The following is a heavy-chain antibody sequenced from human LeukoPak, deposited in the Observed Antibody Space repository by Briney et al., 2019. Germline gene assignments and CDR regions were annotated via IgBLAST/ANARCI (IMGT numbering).Heavy chain of an antibody. V-gene: IGHV3-21*01. J-gene: IGHJ6*03. CDR2: IDFSGDYI. CDR3: ARAYSGTYGLGYYYMDV. CDR1: GFTFSTYS. Sequence: GGSLRLSCAASGFTFSTYSMNWVRQGPGKGLEWVSTIDFSGDYIYYADSLKGRFTISRDNAKNSVHLQMNSPRAEDTAVYYCARAYSGTYGLGYYYMDVWGKGTTVTVSS. D-gene: IGHD1-26*01.